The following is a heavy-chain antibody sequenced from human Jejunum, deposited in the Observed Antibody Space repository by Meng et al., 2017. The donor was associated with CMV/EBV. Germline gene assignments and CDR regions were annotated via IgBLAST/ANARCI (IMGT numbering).Heavy chain of an antibody. D-gene: IGHD7-27*01. J-gene: IGHJ4*02. Sequence: SWVASGFTFSEYYMSWIRQGPGKGLEWVSYISSHGSSIYYADSGKGRFTVSRDNAKNSVYLQMNSLRAEDAAVYYCARNWGPIDYWGQGTLVTVSS. CDR1: GFTFSEYY. V-gene: IGHV3-11*01. CDR3: ARNWGPIDY. CDR2: ISSHGSSI.